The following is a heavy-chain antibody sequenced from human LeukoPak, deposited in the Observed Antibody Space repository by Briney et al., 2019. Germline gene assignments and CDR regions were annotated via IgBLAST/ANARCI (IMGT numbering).Heavy chain of an antibody. Sequence: GRSLRLSCAASGFTFSSYAMHWVRQAPGKGLEWVAVISYDGSNKYYADSVKGRFTISRDNSKNTLYLQMNSLSAEDTAVYYCARGSWFGELLPFDYWGQGTLVTVSS. CDR1: GFTFSSYA. CDR3: ARGSWFGELLPFDY. J-gene: IGHJ4*02. D-gene: IGHD3-10*01. CDR2: ISYDGSNK. V-gene: IGHV3-30-3*01.